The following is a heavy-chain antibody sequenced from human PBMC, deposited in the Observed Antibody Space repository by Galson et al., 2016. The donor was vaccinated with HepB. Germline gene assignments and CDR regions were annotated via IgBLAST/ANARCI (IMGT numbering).Heavy chain of an antibody. D-gene: IGHD2-2*01. CDR1: GFTFSSYG. V-gene: IGHV3-13*01. J-gene: IGHJ4*02. CDR3: ARSATDCSSTGCYAGATDY. CDR2: IGTAGDT. Sequence: SLRLSCAASGFTFSSYGMHWVRHVTGKGLEWVSAIGTAGDTYYPGSVKGRFTISRENAKNSLYLQKNSLRAEETAVYYCARSATDCSSTGCYAGATDYWGRGTLVTVSS.